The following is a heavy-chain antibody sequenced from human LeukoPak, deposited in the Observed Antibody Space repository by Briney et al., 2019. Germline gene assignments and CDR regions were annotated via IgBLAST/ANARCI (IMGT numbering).Heavy chain of an antibody. CDR3: ARGRLPIDY. CDR1: GGSISSYY. Sequence: KPSETLSLTCTVSGGSISSYYWSWIRQPPGKGLEWIGYMYYSGSTSYNPSLKSRVTISVDTSKNQFSLKLTSVTAADTAVYYCARGRLPIDYWGQGTLVTVSS. CDR2: MYYSGST. D-gene: IGHD6-25*01. J-gene: IGHJ4*02. V-gene: IGHV4-59*08.